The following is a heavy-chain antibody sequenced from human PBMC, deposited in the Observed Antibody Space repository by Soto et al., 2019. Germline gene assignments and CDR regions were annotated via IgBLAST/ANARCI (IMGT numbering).Heavy chain of an antibody. J-gene: IGHJ5*02. CDR3: AKYTEGFDA. CDR1: GFTFRNYA. V-gene: IGHV3-23*01. Sequence: EEQLLESGGGLIQPGGSLRLSCAASGFTFRNYAMSWVRQAPGKGLERVSSISGSGGATFYADSVKGRFTISRDNSRNTLYLQMNSLRAEDTAIYCCAKYTEGFDAWGQGTLVTVSS. CDR2: ISGSGGAT.